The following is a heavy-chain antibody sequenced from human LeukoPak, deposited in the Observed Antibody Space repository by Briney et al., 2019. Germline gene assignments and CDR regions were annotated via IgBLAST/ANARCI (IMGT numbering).Heavy chain of an antibody. D-gene: IGHD2-2*02. CDR1: GYTFTGYH. Sequence: ASVKVSCKASGYTFTGYHMHWVRQAPGQGLEWMGWINPNSGGTNYAQKFQGRVTMTRDTSISTAYMELSRLRSDDTAVYYCARDGPPYCSSTSCYMSNWFDPWGQGTLVTVSS. J-gene: IGHJ5*02. CDR2: INPNSGGT. V-gene: IGHV1-2*02. CDR3: ARDGPPYCSSTSCYMSNWFDP.